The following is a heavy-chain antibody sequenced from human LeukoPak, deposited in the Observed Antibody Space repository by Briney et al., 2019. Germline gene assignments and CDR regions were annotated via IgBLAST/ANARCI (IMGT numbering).Heavy chain of an antibody. CDR3: AREIGGSGRGDV. CDR1: GGSISSYY. V-gene: IGHV4-4*07. D-gene: IGHD3-10*01. CDR2: IYSSGST. Sequence: AETLSLTCTVSGGSISSYYWSWIRQPAGKGLEWIARIYSSGSTNYNPSLKSRVTMSVDTSKNQFSLKLSSVTAADTAAYYCAREIGGSGRGDVWGQGTTVTVSS. J-gene: IGHJ6*02.